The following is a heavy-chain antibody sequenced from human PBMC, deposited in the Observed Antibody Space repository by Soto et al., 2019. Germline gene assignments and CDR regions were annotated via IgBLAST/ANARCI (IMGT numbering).Heavy chain of an antibody. J-gene: IGHJ6*02. CDR2: ITGGGGRT. Sequence: EVQLLESGGGLVQPGGSLRLSCAASGFTFSSFAMSWVRQAPGKGLEWVSAITGGGGRTYYADSVRGRFTISRDNSKNTLFWQMNSLRAEDTGVYYCAKLSPPTIAGRGGGMDVWGQGTTVTVSS. V-gene: IGHV3-23*01. CDR3: AKLSPPTIAGRGGGMDV. CDR1: GFTFSSFA. D-gene: IGHD6-6*01.